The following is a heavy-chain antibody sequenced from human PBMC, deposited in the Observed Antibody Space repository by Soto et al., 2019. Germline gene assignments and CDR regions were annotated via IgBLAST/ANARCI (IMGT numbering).Heavy chain of an antibody. Sequence: PGGSLRLSCAASGFTFSNYHMNWVRQAPGKGLEWVSYISSSGSTIYYADSVKGRFTISTXXXXXSXYXQXXXLRDXDTAVYYCARTAWGILLGDYWGQGTLVTGSS. CDR1: GFTFSNYH. V-gene: IGHV3-48*02. J-gene: IGHJ4*02. CDR3: ARTAWGILLGDY. CDR2: ISSSGSTI. D-gene: IGHD7-27*01.